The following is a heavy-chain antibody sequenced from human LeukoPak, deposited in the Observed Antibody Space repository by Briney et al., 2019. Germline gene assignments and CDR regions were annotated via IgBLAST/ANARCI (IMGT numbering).Heavy chain of an antibody. Sequence: SETLSLTCTVSGYSISSGYYWGWIRQPPGKGLEWIGEINHSGSTNYNPSLKSRVTISVDTSKNQFSLKLSSVTAADTAVYYCARGTRVITMIVVATKAFDIWGQGTMVTVSS. J-gene: IGHJ3*02. D-gene: IGHD3-22*01. CDR3: ARGTRVITMIVVATKAFDI. V-gene: IGHV4-38-2*02. CDR2: INHSGST. CDR1: GYSISSGYY.